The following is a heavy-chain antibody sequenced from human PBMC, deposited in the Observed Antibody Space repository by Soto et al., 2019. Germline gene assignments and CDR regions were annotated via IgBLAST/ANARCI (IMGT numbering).Heavy chain of an antibody. D-gene: IGHD3-22*01. Sequence: GGSLRLSCAASGFTFSSYAMSWVRQAPGKGLEWVSAISGSGGSTYYADSVKGRFTISRDNSKNTLYLQMNSLRAEDTAVYYCAKVGGIITMMVVVIYLSPYYFDYWGQGTLVTVSS. CDR3: AKVGGIITMMVVVIYLSPYYFDY. J-gene: IGHJ4*02. V-gene: IGHV3-23*01. CDR2: ISGSGGST. CDR1: GFTFSSYA.